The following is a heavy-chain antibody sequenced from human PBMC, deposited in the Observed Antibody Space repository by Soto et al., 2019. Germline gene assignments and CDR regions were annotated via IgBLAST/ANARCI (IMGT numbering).Heavy chain of an antibody. V-gene: IGHV3-30-3*01. D-gene: IGHD6-13*01. J-gene: IGHJ6*02. CDR3: ARDGSSRSWIYGMDV. CDR2: ISYDGSNK. Sequence: QVQLVESGGGVVQPGRSLRLSCAASGFTFSSYAMHWVRQAPGKGLEWVAVISYDGSNKYYADSVKGRFTISRDNSKNPLYLQMDGLRAEDTAVYYCARDGSSRSWIYGMDVWGQGTTVTVSS. CDR1: GFTFSSYA.